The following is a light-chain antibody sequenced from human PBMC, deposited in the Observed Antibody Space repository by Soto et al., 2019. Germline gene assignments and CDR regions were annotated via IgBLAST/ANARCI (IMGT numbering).Light chain of an antibody. V-gene: IGLV2-14*01. CDR2: EVT. CDR1: SSDVGHYDY. J-gene: IGLJ3*02. Sequence: QSVLTQPASVSGSPGQSITISCTGTSSDVGHYDYVSWYQQHPGKVPKLIISEVTTRPSGVSDRFSGSKSGNTASLTISRLQAEDEAHYYCSSYTTAYTQVFGGGTKVTV. CDR3: SSYTTAYTQV.